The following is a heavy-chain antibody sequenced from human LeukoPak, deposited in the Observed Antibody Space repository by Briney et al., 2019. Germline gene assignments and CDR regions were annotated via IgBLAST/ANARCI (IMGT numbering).Heavy chain of an antibody. D-gene: IGHD5-18*01. CDR3: VKDPRYTYGTNCFVS. J-gene: IGHJ5*01. CDR1: GFSFGNYA. V-gene: IGHV3-23*01. CDR2: ISGTGGAT. Sequence: PGGSLRLSCVASGFSFGNYAMSWVRQAPGKGLQWVSQISGTGGATWYAGFARDRFTISRDNSKKTLYLQMSGLRVEDTAMYYCVKDPRYTYGTNCFVSWGQGTLLIVSS.